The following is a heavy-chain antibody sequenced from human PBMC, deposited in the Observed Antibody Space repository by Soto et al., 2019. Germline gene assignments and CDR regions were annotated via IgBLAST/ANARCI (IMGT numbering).Heavy chain of an antibody. V-gene: IGHV3-23*01. Sequence: GGSLRLSCAASGFTFSSYAMSWVRQAPGKGLEWVSAISGSGGSTYYADSVKGRFTISRDNSKNTLYLQMNSLRAEDTAVYYCAKGDYGDFYGNWFDPWGQGTLVTVSS. J-gene: IGHJ5*02. D-gene: IGHD4-17*01. CDR2: ISGSGGST. CDR3: AKGDYGDFYGNWFDP. CDR1: GFTFSSYA.